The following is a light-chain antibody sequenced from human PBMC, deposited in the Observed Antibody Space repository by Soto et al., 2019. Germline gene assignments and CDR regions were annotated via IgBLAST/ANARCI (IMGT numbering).Light chain of an antibody. CDR3: SSYTNINTRACV. Sequence: QSALPQPASVPGSPEQSITISCTGTSGDMGSYNRVSWYQQHPGKAPKLIIYEVTDRPSGVSNRFSGSKSGNTASLTISGLQAEDEAEYYCSSYTNINTRACVFGTGTKLTVL. V-gene: IGLV2-14*01. J-gene: IGLJ1*01. CDR1: SGDMGSYNR. CDR2: EVT.